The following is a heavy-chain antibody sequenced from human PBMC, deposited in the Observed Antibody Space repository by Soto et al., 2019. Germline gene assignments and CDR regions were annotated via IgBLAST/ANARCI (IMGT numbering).Heavy chain of an antibody. D-gene: IGHD5-12*01. CDR3: AKSDGAATIRRLVDY. CDR1: GFTFSSYA. CDR2: ISGSGGST. J-gene: IGHJ4*02. V-gene: IGHV3-23*01. Sequence: EVQLLESGGGLVQPGGSLRLSCAASGFTFSSYAMSWVRQAPGKGLEWVSGISGSGGSTYYADSVKGRFTISRDNSKSTVYLQISSLRGEDTAVYYCAKSDGAATIRRLVDYWGQGTLVTVSS.